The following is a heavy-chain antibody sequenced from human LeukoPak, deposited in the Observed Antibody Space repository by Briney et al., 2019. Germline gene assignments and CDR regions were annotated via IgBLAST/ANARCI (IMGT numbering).Heavy chain of an antibody. V-gene: IGHV3-15*01. D-gene: IGHD4-11*01. J-gene: IGHJ4*02. CDR2: IKSQNAGGTA. Sequence: GGSLRLSCVASGFTFSTAWMAWVRQAPGKGLEWVARIKSQNAGGTADYAAPVKGRFTISRDDSKNTLFLQMNSLKTGDTAVYYCTKTFYSDSTFDYWGQGTLVTVSS. CDR3: TKTFYSDSTFDY. CDR1: GFTFSTAW.